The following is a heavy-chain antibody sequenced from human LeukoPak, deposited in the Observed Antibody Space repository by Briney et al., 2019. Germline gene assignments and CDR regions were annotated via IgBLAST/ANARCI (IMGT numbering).Heavy chain of an antibody. CDR1: GGSIRSYY. CDR3: ARQTGSGLFILP. J-gene: IGHJ4*02. Sequence: SETLSLTCNVSGGSIRSYYWSWIRQPPGKGLEWIGSIYYSGNTYYNASLKSQVSISIDTSKNQFSLRLTSVTAADTAVYYCARQTGSGLFILPGGQGTLVTVSS. CDR2: IYYSGNT. D-gene: IGHD3/OR15-3a*01. V-gene: IGHV4-39*01.